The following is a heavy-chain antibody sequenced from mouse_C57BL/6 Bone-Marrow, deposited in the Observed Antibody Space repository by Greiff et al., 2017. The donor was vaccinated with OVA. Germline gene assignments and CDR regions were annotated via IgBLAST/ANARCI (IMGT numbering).Heavy chain of an antibody. CDR1: GYTFTDYY. V-gene: IGHV1-26*01. CDR2: INPNNGGT. CDR3: ARNEITTVVWDY. D-gene: IGHD1-1*01. Sequence: EVQLQQSGPELVKPGASVKMSCKASGYTFTDYYMNWVKQSHGKSLEWIGDINPNNGGTSYNQKFKGKATLTVDKSSSTAYMELRSLTSEDSAVYYCARNEITTVVWDYWGQGTSVTVSS. J-gene: IGHJ4*01.